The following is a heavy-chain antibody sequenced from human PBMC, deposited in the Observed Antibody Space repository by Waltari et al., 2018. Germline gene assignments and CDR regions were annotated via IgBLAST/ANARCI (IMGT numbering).Heavy chain of an antibody. V-gene: IGHV4-39*02. J-gene: IGHJ3*02. CDR2: LYYRGTI. D-gene: IGHD2-2*01. Sequence: QLQLQESGPGLLRPSETLSLTCSVSGGSIVISNHYWAWIRQTPGKGLEWFAILYYRGTIDYNPSLRSRVTISLDTSNNRFFLNLSSVTAADTAVYYCAGTGGVPAAIQNDAFDIWGKGTTVIVSS. CDR3: AGTGGVPAAIQNDAFDI. CDR1: GGSIVISNHY.